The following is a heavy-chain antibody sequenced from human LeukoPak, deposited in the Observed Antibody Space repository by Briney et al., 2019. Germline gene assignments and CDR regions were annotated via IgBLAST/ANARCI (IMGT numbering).Heavy chain of an antibody. Sequence: GRSLRLSCAASGFSFRTYSMNWVRQAPGKGLEWISSISSGSSYIYYADSVKGRFTISRDNAKNSLYLQMNSLRADDSAVYYCARYCTFRTCSATQFDAWGQGTLVTVSS. D-gene: IGHD2-8*01. J-gene: IGHJ5*02. CDR3: ARYCTFRTCSATQFDA. CDR1: GFSFRTYS. V-gene: IGHV3-21*01. CDR2: ISSGSSYI.